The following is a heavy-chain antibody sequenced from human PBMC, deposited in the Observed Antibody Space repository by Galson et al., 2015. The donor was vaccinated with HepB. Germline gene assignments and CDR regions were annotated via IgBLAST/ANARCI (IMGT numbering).Heavy chain of an antibody. CDR3: ARDRADGSGSYYVDY. CDR2: IIPILGIA. V-gene: IGHV1-69*10. CDR1: GGTFSSYA. Sequence: SVKVSCKASGGTFSSYAISWVRQAPGRGLEWMGGIIPILGIANYAQKFQGRVTITADKSTSTAYMELSSLRSEDTAVYYCARDRADGSGSYYVDYWGQGTLVTVSS. J-gene: IGHJ4*02. D-gene: IGHD3-10*01.